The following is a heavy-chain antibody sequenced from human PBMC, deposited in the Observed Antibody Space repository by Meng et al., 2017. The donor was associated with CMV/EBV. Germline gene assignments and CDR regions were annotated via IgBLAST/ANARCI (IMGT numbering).Heavy chain of an antibody. D-gene: IGHD4-17*01. CDR1: GNTFSSYH. CDR3: ARDAMTTVMKGVMDV. J-gene: IGHJ6*02. CDR2: INPSDGST. V-gene: IGHV1-46*01. Sequence: ASVKVSCKASGNTFSSYHMHWVRQAPGQGPEWMGIINPSDGSTSYAEKFQGRVTMTTDTSTSTVYMELRGLRSEDTAVYYCARDAMTTVMKGVMDVWGQGTTVTVSS.